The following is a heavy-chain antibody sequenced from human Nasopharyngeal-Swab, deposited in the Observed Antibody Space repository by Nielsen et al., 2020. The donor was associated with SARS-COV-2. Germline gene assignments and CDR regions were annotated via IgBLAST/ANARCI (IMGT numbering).Heavy chain of an antibody. CDR2: IYPGDSDT. CDR3: ARVPGHSSGYFAFDY. D-gene: IGHD3-22*01. Sequence: GAFLKISCKGSGYSFTSYWIGWVRQMPGKGVEWMGIIYPGDSDTRYSPSFQGQVTISADKSISTAYLQWSSLKASDTAMYYCARVPGHSSGYFAFDYWGQGTLVTVSS. V-gene: IGHV5-51*01. J-gene: IGHJ4*02. CDR1: GYSFTSYW.